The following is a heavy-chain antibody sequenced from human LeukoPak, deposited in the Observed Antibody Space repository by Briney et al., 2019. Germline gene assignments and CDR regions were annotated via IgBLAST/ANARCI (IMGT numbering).Heavy chain of an antibody. D-gene: IGHD4-17*01. CDR1: GFTFSSYG. J-gene: IGHJ4*02. CDR2: ISSSGSTI. Sequence: GRSLRLSCAVSGFTFSSYGMHWVRQAPGKGLEWVSYISSSGSTIYYADSVKGRFTISRDNAKNSLYLQMNSLRAEDTAVYYCARNYGDYVDYWGQGTLVTVSS. CDR3: ARNYGDYVDY. V-gene: IGHV3-48*03.